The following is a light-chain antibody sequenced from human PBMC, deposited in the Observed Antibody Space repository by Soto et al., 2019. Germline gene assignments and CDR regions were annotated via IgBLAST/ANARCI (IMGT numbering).Light chain of an antibody. CDR2: DAS. J-gene: IGKJ3*01. Sequence: EIVLTQSPATLSLSPGERATLSCRASQIVSSYLAWYQQKPGQAPRLLIYDASNRATGIQARFSGSGSGTDFTLTISSLEPEDFAVYYCQQRSKWPPGFTFGPGTKVDIK. CDR1: QIVSSY. V-gene: IGKV3-11*01. CDR3: QQRSKWPPGFT.